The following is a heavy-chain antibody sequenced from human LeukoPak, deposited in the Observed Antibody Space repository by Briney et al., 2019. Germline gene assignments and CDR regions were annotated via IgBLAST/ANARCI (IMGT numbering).Heavy chain of an antibody. Sequence: ASVKVSCKASGGTFSSYAISWVRQAPGQGLEWMGRIIPILGIANYAQKFQGRVTITADKSTSTAYVELSSLRSEDTAVYYCAREVVGAPGTVDYWGQGTLVTVSS. V-gene: IGHV1-69*04. CDR3: AREVVGAPGTVDY. D-gene: IGHD1-26*01. CDR1: GGTFSSYA. J-gene: IGHJ4*02. CDR2: IIPILGIA.